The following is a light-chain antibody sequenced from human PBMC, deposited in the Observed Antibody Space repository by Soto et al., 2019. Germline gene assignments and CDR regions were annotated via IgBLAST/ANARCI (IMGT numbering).Light chain of an antibody. CDR2: GVS. CDR1: SNDVGAFNY. J-gene: IGLJ3*02. CDR3: SSYTTRNTWV. V-gene: IGLV2-14*03. Sequence: QSVLTQPASVAGSPGQSITISCTGSSNDVGAFNYVSWYRHSPGEAPKVLIRGVSIRPSGVSIRFSSSKSANTASLTIPRLQAEAQAIYYCSSYTTRNTWVFGGGTKVTVL.